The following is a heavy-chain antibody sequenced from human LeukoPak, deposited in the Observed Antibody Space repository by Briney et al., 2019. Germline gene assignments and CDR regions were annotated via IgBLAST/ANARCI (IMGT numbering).Heavy chain of an antibody. V-gene: IGHV3-30-3*01. D-gene: IGHD1-7*01. Sequence: GRSQRLSCAASGFTFRSYAMHWVRQAPGKGLEWVAVISYDGSNKYYADSVKGRFTISRDNSKNTLYLQMNSLRAEDTAVYYCAREVNNCNYALLDYWGQGTLVTVSS. CDR3: AREVNNCNYALLDY. J-gene: IGHJ4*02. CDR1: GFTFRSYA. CDR2: ISYDGSNK.